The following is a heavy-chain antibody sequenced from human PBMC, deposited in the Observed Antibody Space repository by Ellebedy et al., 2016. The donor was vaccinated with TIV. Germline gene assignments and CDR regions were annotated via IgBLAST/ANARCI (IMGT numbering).Heavy chain of an antibody. V-gene: IGHV3-53*01. J-gene: IGHJ4*02. CDR1: WFTVSHNY. CDR3: ARSWEWSTSKADS. Sequence: GGSLRLXXAASWFTVSHNYMGWVRQAPGKGLEWVSIIYRDGTTLYADSVRGRFTISRDSFKNTLHLQMSNLRVEDTATYYCARSWEWSTSKADSWGQGTPVTVSS. CDR2: IYRDGTT. D-gene: IGHD1-26*01.